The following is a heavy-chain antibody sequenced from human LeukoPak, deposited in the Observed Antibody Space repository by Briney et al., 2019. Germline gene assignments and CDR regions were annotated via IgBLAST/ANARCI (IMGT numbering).Heavy chain of an antibody. Sequence: GGSLRLSCAASGFTFSSYGMHWVRQAPGKGLEWVAVISYDGSNKYYADSVKGRFTISRDNSENTLYLQMNSLRAEDTAVYYCAKGGLYNWNDGDAFDIWGQGTMVTVSS. V-gene: IGHV3-30*18. CDR3: AKGGLYNWNDGDAFDI. J-gene: IGHJ3*02. CDR1: GFTFSSYG. D-gene: IGHD1-20*01. CDR2: ISYDGSNK.